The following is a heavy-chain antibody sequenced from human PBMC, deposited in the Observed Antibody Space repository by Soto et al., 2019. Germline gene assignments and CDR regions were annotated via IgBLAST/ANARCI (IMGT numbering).Heavy chain of an antibody. V-gene: IGHV4-34*01. CDR1: GGSFSGYY. Sequence: SETLSLTCAVYGGSFSGYYWSWIRQPPGKGLEWIGEINHSGSTNYNPSLKSRVTISVDTSKNQFSLKLSSVTAADTAVYYCARGVLIWFGELWEWFDPWGQGTLVTVSS. CDR2: INHSGST. J-gene: IGHJ5*02. CDR3: ARGVLIWFGELWEWFDP. D-gene: IGHD3-10*01.